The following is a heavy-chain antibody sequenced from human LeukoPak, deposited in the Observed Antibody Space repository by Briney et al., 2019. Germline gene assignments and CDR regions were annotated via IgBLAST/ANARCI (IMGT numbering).Heavy chain of an antibody. CDR2: ISWNSGSI. J-gene: IGHJ3*02. CDR3: AKGFDWSNDAFDI. Sequence: PWGSLTLSCAASGFTFDDYAMHWVRQAPGKGLEWVSGISWNSGSIGYADSVKGRFTISRDNAKNSLYLQMNSLRAEDTALYYCAKGFDWSNDAFDIWGQGTMVTVSS. CDR1: GFTFDDYA. D-gene: IGHD3-9*01. V-gene: IGHV3-9*01.